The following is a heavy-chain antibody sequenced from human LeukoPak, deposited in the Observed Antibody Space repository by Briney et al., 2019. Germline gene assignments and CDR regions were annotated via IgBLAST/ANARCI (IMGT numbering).Heavy chain of an antibody. CDR1: GYTFTAYY. CDR2: INPDSGGT. V-gene: IGHV1-2*02. Sequence: GASVKVSWKASGYTFTAYYIHWVRQAPGQGLEWMGWINPDSGGTNYAQKFQGRVTMTRDTSISTAYMELSGLRSDDTAMYYCARDLQSGGFDAFDIWGQGTMVTVSS. CDR3: ARDLQSGGFDAFDI. D-gene: IGHD1-26*01. J-gene: IGHJ3*02.